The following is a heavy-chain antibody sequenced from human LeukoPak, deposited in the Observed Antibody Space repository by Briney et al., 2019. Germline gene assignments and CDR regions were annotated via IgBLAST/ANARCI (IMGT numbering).Heavy chain of an antibody. V-gene: IGHV3-9*01. D-gene: IGHD2-15*01. CDR3: AKTPKPYCSGGSCYSHGYFQH. J-gene: IGHJ1*01. CDR1: GFTFDDYA. Sequence: PGGSLRLSCAASGFTFDDYAMHWVRHAPGKGLEWVSGISWNSGSIGYADSAKGRFTISRDNAKNSLYLQMNSLRAEDTALYYCAKTPKPYCSGGSCYSHGYFQHWGQGTLVTVSS. CDR2: ISWNSGSI.